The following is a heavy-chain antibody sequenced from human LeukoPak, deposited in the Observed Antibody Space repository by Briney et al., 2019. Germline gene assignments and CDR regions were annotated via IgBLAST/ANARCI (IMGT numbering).Heavy chain of an antibody. CDR3: ARLLPPVYYYGSGSYSRFDP. Sequence: PSETLSLTCAVYGGSFSGYYWSWIRQPPGKGLEWIGEINHSGSTSYNPSLKSRVTISVDTSKNQFSLKLSSVTAADTAVYYCARLLPPVYYYGSGSYSRFDPWGQGTLVTVSS. V-gene: IGHV4-34*01. D-gene: IGHD3-10*01. CDR1: GGSFSGYY. CDR2: INHSGST. J-gene: IGHJ5*02.